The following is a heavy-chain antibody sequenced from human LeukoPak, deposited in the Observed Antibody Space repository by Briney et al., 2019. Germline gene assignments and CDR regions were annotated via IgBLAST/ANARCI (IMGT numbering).Heavy chain of an antibody. D-gene: IGHD5-18*01. J-gene: IGHJ4*02. CDR2: ISSSDNTI. V-gene: IGHV3-48*03. Sequence: GGSLRLSCAASGFTFSRYEMNWVRQAPGKGLEWVSYISSSDNTIHYAGSVKGRFTISRDNAKNSLYLEMNSLRDEDTAVYYCARVHRGYSYGRLDYWAREPWSPSPQ. CDR3: ARVHRGYSYGRLDY. CDR1: GFTFSRYE.